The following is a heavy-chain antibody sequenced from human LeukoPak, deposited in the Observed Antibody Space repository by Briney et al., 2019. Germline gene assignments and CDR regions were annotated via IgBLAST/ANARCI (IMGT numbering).Heavy chain of an antibody. J-gene: IGHJ4*02. V-gene: IGHV3-30*03. D-gene: IGHD2-15*01. CDR2: ISYDGSNK. CDR3: ARAGVVVVAAAHFDY. CDR1: GFTFSSYG. Sequence: GGSLRLSCAASGFTFSSYGMHWVRQAPGKGLEWVAVISYDGSNKYYADSVKGRFTISRDNSKNTLYLQMNSLRAEDTAVYYCARAGVVVVAAAHFDYWGQGTLVTVSS.